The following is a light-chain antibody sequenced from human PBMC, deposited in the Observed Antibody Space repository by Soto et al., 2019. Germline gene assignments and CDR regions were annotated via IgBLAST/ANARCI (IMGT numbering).Light chain of an antibody. CDR1: QSVSSSY. CDR2: GAS. CDR3: QQYGNSMWT. V-gene: IGKV3-20*01. Sequence: ENVLMQSPDTLSLSPGERATISCRASQSVSSSYLAWYQQKPGQAPRLLIYGASSRASGVPDRFSGTGSGTDFTLTISRLEPEDFALYYCQQYGNSMWTCGQGTKVEIK. J-gene: IGKJ1*01.